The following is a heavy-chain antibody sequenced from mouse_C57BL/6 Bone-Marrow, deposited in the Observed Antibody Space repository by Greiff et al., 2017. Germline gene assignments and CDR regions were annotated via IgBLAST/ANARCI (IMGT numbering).Heavy chain of an antibody. D-gene: IGHD1-1*01. CDR2: IDPSDSYT. V-gene: IGHV1-50*01. Sequence: QVQLQQPGAELVKPGASVKLSCKASGYTFTSYWMQWVKQRPGQGLEWIGEIDPSDSYTNYNQKFKGKATLTVDTSSSTAYMQLSSLTSEDSAVYYCASYYYGSSYVWGTGTTVTVSS. J-gene: IGHJ1*03. CDR1: GYTFTSYW. CDR3: ASYYYGSSYV.